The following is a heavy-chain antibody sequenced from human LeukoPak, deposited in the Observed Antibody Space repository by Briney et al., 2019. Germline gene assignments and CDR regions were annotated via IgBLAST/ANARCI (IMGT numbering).Heavy chain of an antibody. CDR3: VKDLSGRYTFDY. V-gene: IGHV3-64*01. CDR1: GFIFSIYA. J-gene: IGHJ4*02. D-gene: IGHD1-26*01. Sequence: PGGSLRLSCAASGFIFSIYAMHWVRQAPGKGLEYVSGITINGGSTFYANSVKGRFTISRDNSKNTLYLQMSTLRAEDTAVYYCVKDLSGRYTFDYWGQGTLVTVSS. CDR2: ITINGGST.